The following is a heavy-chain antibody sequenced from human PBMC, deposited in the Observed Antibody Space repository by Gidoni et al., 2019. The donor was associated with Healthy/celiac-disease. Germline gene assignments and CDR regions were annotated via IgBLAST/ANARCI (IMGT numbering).Heavy chain of an antibody. V-gene: IGHV1-69*01. Sequence: QVQLVQSGAEVKTPGSSVKVSCKASGGPFSSYAISWVRQAPGQGLEWMGGIIPIFGTANYAQKFQGRVTITADESTSTAYMELSSLRSEDTAVYYCARDSGRFGEDLNYYYGMDVWGQGTTVTVSS. CDR2: IIPIFGTA. D-gene: IGHD3-10*01. CDR3: ARDSGRFGEDLNYYYGMDV. CDR1: GGPFSSYA. J-gene: IGHJ6*02.